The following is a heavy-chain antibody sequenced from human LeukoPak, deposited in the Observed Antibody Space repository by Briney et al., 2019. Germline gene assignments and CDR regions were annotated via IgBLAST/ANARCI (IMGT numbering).Heavy chain of an antibody. V-gene: IGHV4-59*01. Sequence: SETLSLTCSVSGSSISSYYWSWIRQPPGKGLEWIGYIYYSGSTTKYNPSLKSRVTISVDTSKNHFSLKLSSVTAADTAVYYCARADSGVTTGLFYYYMDVWGKGTTVTVSS. CDR3: ARADSGVTTGLFYYYMDV. D-gene: IGHD4-11*01. CDR2: IYYSGSTT. J-gene: IGHJ6*03. CDR1: GSSISSYY.